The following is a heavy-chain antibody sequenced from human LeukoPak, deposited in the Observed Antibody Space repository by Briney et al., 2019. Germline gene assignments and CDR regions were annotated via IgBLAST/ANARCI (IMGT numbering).Heavy chain of an antibody. D-gene: IGHD3-22*01. V-gene: IGHV3-53*01. CDR3: ARGITMMIVAPGY. CDR2: IYSNNST. J-gene: IGHJ4*02. Sequence: GGSLRLSCAASGFTVSRNYMTWVRKAPGKGLEWVSVIYSNNSTYYADSVKGRFTISRDSSKNTLYLQMNSLRVEDTAIYYCARGITMMIVAPGYWGQGTLVTVSS. CDR1: GFTVSRNY.